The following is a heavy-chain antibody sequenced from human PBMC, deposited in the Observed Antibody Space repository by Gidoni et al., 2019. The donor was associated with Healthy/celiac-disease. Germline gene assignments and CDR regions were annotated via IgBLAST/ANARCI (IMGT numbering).Heavy chain of an antibody. D-gene: IGHD2-15*01. V-gene: IGHV1-69*06. Sequence: QVQLVQSGAEVKKPGSSVKVSCKASGGTFSSYAIRWVRQAPGQGLEWMGGIIPIFGTANYAQKFQGRVTITADKSTSTAYMELSSLRSEDTAVYYCARDCSGGSCYSGSVGWFDPWGQGTLVTVSS. CDR1: GGTFSSYA. J-gene: IGHJ5*02. CDR2: IIPIFGTA. CDR3: ARDCSGGSCYSGSVGWFDP.